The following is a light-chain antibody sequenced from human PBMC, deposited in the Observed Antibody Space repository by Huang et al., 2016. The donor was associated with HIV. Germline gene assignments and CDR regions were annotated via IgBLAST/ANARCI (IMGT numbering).Light chain of an antibody. CDR2: GAS. CDR1: QSVTRNY. Sequence: EIVLTQSPDTLSLSPGERATVSCRASQSVTRNYLAWDQQRPGQAPKLLIYGASTRATGIPDRCSGSGSGTDFTLTISRLAPEDFAVYYCQQFGSSPPYSFGQGTKLEIK. J-gene: IGKJ2*03. CDR3: QQFGSSPPYS. V-gene: IGKV3-20*01.